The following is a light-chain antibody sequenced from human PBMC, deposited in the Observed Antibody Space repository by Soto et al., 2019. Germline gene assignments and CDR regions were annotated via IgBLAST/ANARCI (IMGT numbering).Light chain of an antibody. V-gene: IGKV3-20*01. CDR3: QQYGSSPPWT. Sequence: EIVLTQSPGTLSLSPGERATLSCRASQSVSSSYLAWYQQKPGQAPRLLIYGASSRATGIPDRFSGSGSGTDFTLTISILEPDAFAVYYCQQYGSSPPWTFGQGTKVEIK. CDR2: GAS. J-gene: IGKJ1*01. CDR1: QSVSSSY.